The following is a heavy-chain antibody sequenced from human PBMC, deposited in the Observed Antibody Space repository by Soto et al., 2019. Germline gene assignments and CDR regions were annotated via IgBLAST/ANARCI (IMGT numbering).Heavy chain of an antibody. CDR1: GGTVSGYA. CDR3: ARGITMTEVPEGTYYYYYGMDV. CDR2: IIPIFGTA. Sequence: GDSVKASSRASGGTVSGYAISWVGQAPEQGLEWMGGIIPIFGTANYAQKFQGRVTITADESTSTAYMELSSLRSEDTAVYYCARGITMTEVPEGTYYYYYGMDVWGQGTTVTVSS. V-gene: IGHV1-69*13. J-gene: IGHJ6*02. D-gene: IGHD3-22*01.